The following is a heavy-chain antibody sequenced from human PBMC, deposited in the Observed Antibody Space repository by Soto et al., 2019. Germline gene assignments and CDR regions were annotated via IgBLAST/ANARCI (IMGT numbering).Heavy chain of an antibody. CDR1: GYTFTSYA. V-gene: IGHV1-18*01. D-gene: IGHD3-9*01. Sequence: GASVKVSCKASGYTFTSYAISWVRQAPGQGLEWLGSFNGNKGTTDYAQKVQGRVTMTTDTSTSTAYMELRSLISDDTAIYYCARDLRDWLGHKGNWLDPWGQGTQVTVSS. CDR3: ARDLRDWLGHKGNWLDP. J-gene: IGHJ5*02. CDR2: FNGNKGTT.